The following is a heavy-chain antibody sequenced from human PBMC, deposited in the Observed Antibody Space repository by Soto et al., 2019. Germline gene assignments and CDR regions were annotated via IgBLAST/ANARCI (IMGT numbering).Heavy chain of an antibody. CDR1: GFTFRSYG. CDR2: LSYDGSNK. J-gene: IGHJ5*02. CDR3: AKGSRDGYNSNWFDP. D-gene: IGHD5-12*01. V-gene: IGHV3-30*18. Sequence: QVQLVESGGGVVQPGRSLRLSCAVSGFTFRSYGMHWVRQAPGKGLEWVAGLSYDGSNKYYAASVKGRFTITRDNSKNTVYVQMNSFRAEDTAVYYCAKGSRDGYNSNWFDPWGQGTLVTVAS.